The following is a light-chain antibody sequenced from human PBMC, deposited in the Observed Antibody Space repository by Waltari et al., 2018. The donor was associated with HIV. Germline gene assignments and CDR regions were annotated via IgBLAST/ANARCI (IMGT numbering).Light chain of an antibody. J-gene: IGKJ5*01. CDR1: ESVTTSH. Sequence: EIVLTQSPGTLSLSPGERATLPCRASESVTTSHLGGYQQKPGQAPRLLIYRVSNRATGIPDRFSGSGSGADFTLTISRLEPEDFAVYYCQQYGLSPITFGQGTRLEIK. CDR2: RVS. CDR3: QQYGLSPIT. V-gene: IGKV3-20*01.